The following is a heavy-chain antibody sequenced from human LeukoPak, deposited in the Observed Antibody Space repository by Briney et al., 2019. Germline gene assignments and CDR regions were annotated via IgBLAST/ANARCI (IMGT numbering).Heavy chain of an antibody. CDR2: IIPILGIS. Sequence: SVTVSFKASGGTFSIYAISWVRQAPGQGLEWMGRIIPILGISNYAQKFQGRVTITADKSTSTAYMELSSLRSEDTAVYYCARGELGAVATFDYWGQGTLVTVSS. J-gene: IGHJ4*02. V-gene: IGHV1-69*04. D-gene: IGHD6-19*01. CDR1: GGTFSIYA. CDR3: ARGELGAVATFDY.